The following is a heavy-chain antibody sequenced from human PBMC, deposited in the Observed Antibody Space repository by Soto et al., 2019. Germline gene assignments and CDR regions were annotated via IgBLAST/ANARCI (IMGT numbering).Heavy chain of an antibody. CDR1: GYSFTSYW. CDR2: IYPGDSDT. D-gene: IGHD2-2*01. J-gene: IGHJ5*02. V-gene: IGHV5-51*01. Sequence: LGESLKISCXGSGYSFTSYWIGWVRQMPGKGLEWMGIIYPGDSDTRYSPSFQGQVTISADKSISTAYLQWSSLKASDTAMYYCARLLIAAADIPYNWFDPWGQGTLVTVSS. CDR3: ARLLIAAADIPYNWFDP.